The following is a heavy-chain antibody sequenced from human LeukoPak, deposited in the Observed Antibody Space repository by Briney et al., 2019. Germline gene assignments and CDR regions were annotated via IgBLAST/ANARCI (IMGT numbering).Heavy chain of an antibody. J-gene: IGHJ4*02. CDR2: ISYDGSIK. V-gene: IGHV3-30-3*01. CDR3: ARGRAGNYHDY. D-gene: IGHD1-7*01. CDR1: GFTFRRYA. Sequence: PGRSLRHSCAASGFTFRRYAMHGVRQAPGKAREGVAVISYDGSIKSYTDSAKGQFTISRDNPKNTLYLQLNGLRVEDTAVYYCARGRAGNYHDYWGQGTLVTVTS.